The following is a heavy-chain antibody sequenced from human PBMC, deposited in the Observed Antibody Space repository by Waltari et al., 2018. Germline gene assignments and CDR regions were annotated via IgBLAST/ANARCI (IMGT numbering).Heavy chain of an antibody. D-gene: IGHD3-16*01. V-gene: IGHV4-30-2*01. CDR2: IYHSGST. CDR3: ARQIMGYYYYYMDV. Sequence: QLQLQESGSGLVKPSQTLSLTCAVSGGSISSGGYPWSWIRQPPGKGLEWIGYIYHSGSTYYNPSLKSRVTISVDRSKNQFSLKLSSVTAADTAVYYCARQIMGYYYYYMDVWGKGTTVTVSS. CDR1: GGSISSGGYP. J-gene: IGHJ6*03.